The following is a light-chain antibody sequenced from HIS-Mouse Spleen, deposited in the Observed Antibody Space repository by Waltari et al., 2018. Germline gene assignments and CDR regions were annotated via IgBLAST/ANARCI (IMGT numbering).Light chain of an antibody. Sequence: SYELTQPPSVSVSPGQTARITCSGDALPKKYAYWYQHKAGQAPVLVSYADSKRPSGIPGRFSGSSSGTMATLTISGAQVEDEADYDCYSTDSSGNHRVFGGGTKLTVL. J-gene: IGLJ2*01. CDR1: ALPKKY. V-gene: IGLV3-10*01. CDR2: ADS. CDR3: YSTDSSGNHRV.